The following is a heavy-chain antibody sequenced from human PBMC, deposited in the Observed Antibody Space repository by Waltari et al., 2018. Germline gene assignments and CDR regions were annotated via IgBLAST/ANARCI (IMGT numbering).Heavy chain of an antibody. V-gene: IGHV1-69*05. D-gene: IGHD3-10*01. CDR2: IIPNFGTA. J-gene: IGHJ3*02. CDR3: ARDLGAMKVTSALEI. Sequence: QVQLVQSGAEVKRPGSSVKVSCRASGGIFTNYAISWVRQAPGQGLEWMGGIIPNFGTANSAQKFQGRLTITSDESTSTAYMELSSLRPEDTAVYFCARDLGAMKVTSALEIWGQGTRVTVSS. CDR1: GGIFTNYA.